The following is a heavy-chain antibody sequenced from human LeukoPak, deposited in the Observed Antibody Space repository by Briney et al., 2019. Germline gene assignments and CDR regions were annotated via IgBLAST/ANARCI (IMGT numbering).Heavy chain of an antibody. CDR1: GFTFSSYW. V-gene: IGHV4-34*01. D-gene: IGHD6-13*01. J-gene: IGHJ5*02. CDR2: INHSGST. CDR3: ARDVRIAAAVYWFDP. Sequence: GSLRLSCAASGFTFSSYWMSWVRQAPGKGLEWIGEINHSGSTNYNPSLKSRVTISVDTSKNQFSLKLSSVTAADTAVYYCARDVRIAAAVYWFDPWGQGTLVTVSS.